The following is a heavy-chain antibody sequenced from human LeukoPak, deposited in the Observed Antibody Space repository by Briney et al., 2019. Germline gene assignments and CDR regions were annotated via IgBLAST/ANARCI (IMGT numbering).Heavy chain of an antibody. J-gene: IGHJ4*02. CDR1: GGSISSYY. V-gene: IGHV4-34*01. Sequence: SETLSLTCTVSGGSISSYYWSWIRQPPGKGLEWIGEINHSGSTNYNPSLKSRVTISVDTSKNQFSLKLSSVTAADTAVYYCARGPYGSGSYYNVDFDYWGQGTLVTVSS. D-gene: IGHD3-10*01. CDR3: ARGPYGSGSYYNVDFDY. CDR2: INHSGST.